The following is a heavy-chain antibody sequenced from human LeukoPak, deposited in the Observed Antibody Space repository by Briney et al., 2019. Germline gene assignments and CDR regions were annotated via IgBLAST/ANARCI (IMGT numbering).Heavy chain of an antibody. CDR1: GGSFTDYY. CDR2: INHSGST. CDR3: ARDAYYYGSGSYFFDY. J-gene: IGHJ4*02. D-gene: IGHD3-10*01. V-gene: IGHV4-34*10. Sequence: SETLSLTCDVFGGSFTDYYLTWIRQPPGTGLEWIGEINHSGSTNYNPSLKSRVTMSVDTSKNQLSLKLSSVTAADTAVYYCARDAYYYGSGSYFFDYWGQGTLVTVSS.